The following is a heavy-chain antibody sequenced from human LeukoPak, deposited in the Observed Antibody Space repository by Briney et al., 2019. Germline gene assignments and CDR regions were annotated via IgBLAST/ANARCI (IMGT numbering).Heavy chain of an antibody. D-gene: IGHD3-10*02. V-gene: IGHV3-43*01. CDR3: AKELDTMFFDY. CDR2: AGWAGGTT. Sequence: PGGSLRLSCATSGFNFDRYTIHWVRQAPGKGLEWVSLAGWAGGTTFYSDSVRGPFTISRDSGRKSVYLQMNSLTTDDTAFYFCAKELDTMFFDYWGQGALVTVSS. J-gene: IGHJ4*02. CDR1: GFNFDRYT.